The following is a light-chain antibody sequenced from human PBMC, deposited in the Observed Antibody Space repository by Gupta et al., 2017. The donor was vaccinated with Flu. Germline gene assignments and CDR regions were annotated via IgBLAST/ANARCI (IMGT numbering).Light chain of an antibody. CDR2: GAS. V-gene: IGKV3-15*01. Sequence: DIVMTQSPATLSVSPGERATLSCRASQSVSSTLAWYQQKPGQAPRLLIFGASTRATGIPARFRGSGSGTELTLTISSLQSEDVAVYYWQQYNSGPRTFGQGTKVEIK. CDR1: QSVSST. CDR3: QQYNSGPRT. J-gene: IGKJ1*01.